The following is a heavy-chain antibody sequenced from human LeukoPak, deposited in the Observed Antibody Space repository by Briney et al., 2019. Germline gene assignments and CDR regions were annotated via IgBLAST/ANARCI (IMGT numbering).Heavy chain of an antibody. CDR2: ISAYNGNT. V-gene: IGHV1-18*01. CDR1: GYTFTSYG. J-gene: IGHJ6*02. CDR3: ARVEGGYCSGGSCYFWDGYYYYYGMDV. Sequence: GASVKVSCKASGYTFTSYGISWVRQAPGQGLEWMGWISAYNGNTNYAQKLQGRVTMTTDTSTSTAYMELRSLRSDDTAVYYCARVEGGYCSGGSCYFWDGYYYYYGMDVWGQGTTVTVSS. D-gene: IGHD2-15*01.